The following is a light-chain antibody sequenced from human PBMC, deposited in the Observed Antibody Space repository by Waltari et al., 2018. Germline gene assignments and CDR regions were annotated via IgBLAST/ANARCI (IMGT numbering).Light chain of an antibody. J-gene: IGLJ2*01. Sequence: QSVLTQPPSISGAPGQRVPISCTGSSSKIAAGHDVQWYQQLPGTAPKLLIYSYNTRPCWLPDRCSGSKSGTAASLASAGVQAEDEADYYCQSYDGSLSASIFGGGTKLTVL. CDR1: SSKIAAGHD. V-gene: IGLV1-40*01. CDR2: SYN. CDR3: QSYDGSLSASI.